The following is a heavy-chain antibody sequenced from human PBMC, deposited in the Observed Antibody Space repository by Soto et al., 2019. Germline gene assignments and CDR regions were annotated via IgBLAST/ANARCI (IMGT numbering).Heavy chain of an antibody. CDR1: GFTFGKYW. CDR3: AREEESVGSPPSGFHP. J-gene: IGHJ5*02. V-gene: IGHV3-7*03. CDR2: IKQDGSEK. D-gene: IGHD3-10*01. Sequence: PGGSLRLSCVGSGFTFGKYWMDWLRQTPGKGLEWVANIKQDGSEKFYVDSVRGRFTISRDNAKNSVYLEMNRLRDEDTGVYYRAREEESVGSPPSGFHPWGQGVQVTVSS.